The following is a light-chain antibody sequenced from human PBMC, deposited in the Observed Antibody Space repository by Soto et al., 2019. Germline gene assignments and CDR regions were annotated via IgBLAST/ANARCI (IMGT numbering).Light chain of an antibody. CDR2: AAS. CDR1: QSINSY. V-gene: IGKV1-39*01. J-gene: IGKJ5*01. CDR3: QQCYTDPT. Sequence: DIQLTQSPSFLSASVGDRVTITCRASQSINSYLNWYQQKPGKAPKLLIYAASSLQSGVPSRFSGSGSGTDFALTISSLQAEDSATYYCQQCYTDPTFGQGTRLEIK.